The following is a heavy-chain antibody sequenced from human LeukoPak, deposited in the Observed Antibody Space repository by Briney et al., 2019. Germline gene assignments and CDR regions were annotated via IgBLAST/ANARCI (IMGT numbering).Heavy chain of an antibody. CDR2: ISGSGGST. CDR3: AKSPSSGYYFGYFQH. J-gene: IGHJ1*01. V-gene: IGHV3-23*01. CDR1: GFTFSSYA. Sequence: QTGGSLRLSCAASGFTFSSYAMSWVRQAPGKGLEWVSAISGSGGSTYYADSVKGRFTISRDNSKNTLYLQMNSLRAEDTAVYYCAKSPSSGYYFGYFQHWGQGTLVTVS. D-gene: IGHD3-22*01.